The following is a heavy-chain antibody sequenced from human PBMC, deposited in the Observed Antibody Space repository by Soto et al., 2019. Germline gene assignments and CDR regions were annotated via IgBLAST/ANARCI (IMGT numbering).Heavy chain of an antibody. CDR2: IDSSGST. CDR3: AREHKTRVVASKLLAASFDW. Sequence: SETLSLTCTVSGGSISSGGYYWSWIRQHPGKGLEWIGYIDSSGSTSYNPSLKSRVTISLDTSPNQFSLKLSSVSAADTAVYYCAREHKTRVVASKLLAASFDWWGQGTLVTVSS. J-gene: IGHJ4*02. V-gene: IGHV4-31*02. CDR1: GGSISSGGYY. D-gene: IGHD2-2*01.